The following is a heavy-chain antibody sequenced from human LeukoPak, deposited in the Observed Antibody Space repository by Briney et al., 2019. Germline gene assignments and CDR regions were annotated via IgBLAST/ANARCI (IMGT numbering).Heavy chain of an antibody. J-gene: IGHJ6*04. CDR1: GFTFSSYE. CDR3: AELGITMIGGV. V-gene: IGHV3-48*03. D-gene: IGHD3-10*02. Sequence: GALRLSCAASGFTFSSYEMNWVRQAPGKGLEWVSYISSSGSTIYYADSVKGRFNISRDNAKNSLYLQMNSLRAEDTAVYYCAELGITMIGGVWGKGTTVTISS. CDR2: ISSSGSTI.